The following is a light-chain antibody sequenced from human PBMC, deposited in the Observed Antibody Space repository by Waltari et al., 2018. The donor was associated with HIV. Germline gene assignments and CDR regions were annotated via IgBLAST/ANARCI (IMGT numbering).Light chain of an antibody. Sequence: EIVLTQSPATLSLSPGERATLSCGASQTVSNNYLAWYQQKPGLAPRLLIYDASSRATGVPDRFSGSGSGTDYTLTIARLEPEDFAVYYCHQFSSSTSYTFGQGTKLEIK. V-gene: IGKV3D-20*01. CDR2: DAS. CDR1: QTVSNNY. CDR3: HQFSSSTSYT. J-gene: IGKJ2*01.